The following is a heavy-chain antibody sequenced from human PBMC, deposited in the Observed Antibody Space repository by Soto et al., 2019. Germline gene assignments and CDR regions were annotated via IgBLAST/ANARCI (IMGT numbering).Heavy chain of an antibody. Sequence: SAPRSLTRAVSGGSFSGYYWSWLHQPPGKGLEWVGEINHSGSTNYNPCLKSRVAISVDTSKNQFSLKLSSVTAADTAVYYCARGRWYDRTARAAYHYYGMDVWGQGTTVT. J-gene: IGHJ6*02. CDR1: GGSFSGYY. CDR3: ARGRWYDRTARAAYHYYGMDV. V-gene: IGHV4-34*01. D-gene: IGHD3-3*01. CDR2: INHSGST.